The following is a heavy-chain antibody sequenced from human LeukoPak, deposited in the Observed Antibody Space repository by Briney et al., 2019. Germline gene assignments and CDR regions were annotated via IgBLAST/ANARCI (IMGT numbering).Heavy chain of an antibody. J-gene: IGHJ4*02. V-gene: IGHV3-48*03. CDR2: ITSSSGTYT. D-gene: IGHD7-27*01. Sequence: GGSLSLSCATSGFTFSSYEMNWVRQAPGKGLEWVSYITSSSGTYTNYADSVKGRFTISRDNAKNSLYLQMNSLRAEDTAVYYCARVTGDLYFDYWGQGTLVTVSS. CDR3: ARVTGDLYFDY. CDR1: GFTFSSYE.